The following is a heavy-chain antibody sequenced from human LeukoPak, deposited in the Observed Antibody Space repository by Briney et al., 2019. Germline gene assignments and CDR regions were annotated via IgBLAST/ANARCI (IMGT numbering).Heavy chain of an antibody. CDR2: IIPIFGTA. D-gene: IGHD3-10*01. Sequence: SVKVSCKASGGTFSSYAISWVRQAPGQGLEWMGGIIPIFGTANYAQKFQGRVTITTDESTSTAYMELSSLRSEDTAVYYCANPITVRGVTPSFWGQGTLVTVSS. J-gene: IGHJ4*02. CDR3: ANPITVRGVTPSF. V-gene: IGHV1-69*05. CDR1: GGTFSSYA.